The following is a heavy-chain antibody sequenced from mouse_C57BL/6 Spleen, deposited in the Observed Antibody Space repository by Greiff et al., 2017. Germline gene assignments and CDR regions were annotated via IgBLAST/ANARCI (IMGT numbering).Heavy chain of an antibody. V-gene: IGHV5-4*03. Sequence: EVKLVESGGGLVKPGGSLKLSCAASGFTFSSYAMSWVRQTPEKRLEWVATISDGGSYTYYPDNVKGRFTITRDKAKNNLYLQMSHLKAEDTAMYYCARAYYDYFDYWGQGTTLTVSS. CDR3: ARAYYDYFDY. CDR1: GFTFSSYA. D-gene: IGHD1-1*01. CDR2: ISDGGSYT. J-gene: IGHJ2*01.